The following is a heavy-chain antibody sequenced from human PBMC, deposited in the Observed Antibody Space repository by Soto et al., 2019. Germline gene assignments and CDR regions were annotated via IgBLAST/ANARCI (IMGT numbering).Heavy chain of an antibody. D-gene: IGHD6-19*01. CDR2: VFYTGGT. J-gene: IGHJ4*02. CDR3: ARGHYTSAWYWRYFDY. CDR1: GGSISTYY. Sequence: SETLSLTCTISGGSISTYYWSWIRQPPGKGLEWIGYVFYTGGTNYNSSLQTRVTMSLDTSRNQFSLNLNSVTAADTAVYYCARGHYTSAWYWRYFDYWGQGTLVTVSS. V-gene: IGHV4-59*01.